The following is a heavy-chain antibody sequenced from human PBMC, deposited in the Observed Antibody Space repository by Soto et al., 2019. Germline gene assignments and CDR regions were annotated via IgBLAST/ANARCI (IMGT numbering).Heavy chain of an antibody. D-gene: IGHD1-26*01. Sequence: GGSLRLSCAASGFTFSAYAMSWVRQAPGKGLEWVSAISGTSPSTYYADSVQGRFTISRDSSRKTLFLQMNTLRAEDTAVYFCAKDRYSGSSDAFDIWGQETTVTVSS. CDR2: ISGTSPST. J-gene: IGHJ3*02. CDR1: GFTFSAYA. V-gene: IGHV3-23*01. CDR3: AKDRYSGSSDAFDI.